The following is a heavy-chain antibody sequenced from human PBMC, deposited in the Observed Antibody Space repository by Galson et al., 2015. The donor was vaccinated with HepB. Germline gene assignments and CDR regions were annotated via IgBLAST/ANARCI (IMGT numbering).Heavy chain of an antibody. Sequence: SVKVSCKASGYTFTSYDINWVRQATGQGLEWMGWMNPNSGNTGYAQKFQGRVTMTRNTSISTAYMELSSLRSEDTAVYYCARSPVSITIFGVVTSVNYMDVWGKGTTVTVSS. V-gene: IGHV1-8*01. D-gene: IGHD3-3*01. J-gene: IGHJ6*03. CDR2: MNPNSGNT. CDR3: ARSPVSITIFGVVTSVNYMDV. CDR1: GYTFTSYD.